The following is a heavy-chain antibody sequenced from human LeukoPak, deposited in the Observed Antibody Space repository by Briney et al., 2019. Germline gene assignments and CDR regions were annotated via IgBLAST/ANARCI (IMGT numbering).Heavy chain of an antibody. D-gene: IGHD3-10*01. J-gene: IGHJ4*02. CDR1: GGSFSGYY. CDR2: INHSGST. Sequence: SETLSLTCAVYGGSFSGYYWSWIRQPPGKGLEWIGEINHSGSTNYNPSLKSRVTISVDTSKNQFSLKLSSVTAADTAVYYCARAFVFDYWGQGTLVTVSS. V-gene: IGHV4-34*01. CDR3: ARAFVFDY.